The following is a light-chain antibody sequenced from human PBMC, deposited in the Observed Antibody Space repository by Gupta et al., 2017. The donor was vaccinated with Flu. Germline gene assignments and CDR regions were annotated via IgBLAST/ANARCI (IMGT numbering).Light chain of an antibody. J-gene: IGLJ1*01. CDR3: SSYTSSSTGG. CDR2: EVS. CDR1: SSDVGGYNY. Sequence: QSALTQPASVSGSPGQSITISCTGTSSDVGGYNYVSWYQQHPGKAPKLMIYEVSNRPSGVSNRFSGSKSGNTASLTISGLQAEDEADYDCSSYTSSSTGGFGTGTKVT. V-gene: IGLV2-14*01.